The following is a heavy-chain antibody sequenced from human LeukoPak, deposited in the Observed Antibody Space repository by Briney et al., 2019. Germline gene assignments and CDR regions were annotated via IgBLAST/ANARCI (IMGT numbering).Heavy chain of an antibody. D-gene: IGHD4-17*01. J-gene: IGHJ5*02. Sequence: SETLSLTCTVSGGSIRSDYWSWIRQPPGKGPEWVGYVHYSGDTNYNPSLKSRVTISVDTSKNQFSLKLTSVTAADTAIYYCARDRNLNGERWFDPWGQGTLVTVSS. V-gene: IGHV4-59*01. CDR2: VHYSGDT. CDR1: GGSIRSDY. CDR3: ARDRNLNGERWFDP.